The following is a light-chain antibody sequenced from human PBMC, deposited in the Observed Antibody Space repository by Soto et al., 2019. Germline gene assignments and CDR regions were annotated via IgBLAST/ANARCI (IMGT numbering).Light chain of an antibody. Sequence: QSVLTQPPSVSGAPGQRVTISCTGSSSNIGSGYDVHWYQQLPGTAPKLLIYSNSHRPSGVPDRFSGAKSGTSASLAITGLQAEDEAEYYCQSYDSSLSGSVFGGGTKLTVL. CDR1: SSNIGSGYD. J-gene: IGLJ3*02. V-gene: IGLV1-40*01. CDR3: QSYDSSLSGSV. CDR2: SNS.